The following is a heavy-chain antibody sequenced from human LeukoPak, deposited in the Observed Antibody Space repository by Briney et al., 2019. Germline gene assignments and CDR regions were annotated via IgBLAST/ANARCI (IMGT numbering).Heavy chain of an antibody. V-gene: IGHV1-2*02. CDR1: GYTFTGYY. J-gene: IGHJ4*02. D-gene: IGHD5-12*01. CDR3: AGSGDIVATKSFDY. Sequence: ASVKVSCKASGYTFTGYYMHWVRQAPGQGLEWMGWINPNSGGANYAQKFQGRVTMTRDTSISTAYMELSRLRSDDTAVYYCAGSGDIVATKSFDYWGQGTLVTVSS. CDR2: INPNSGGA.